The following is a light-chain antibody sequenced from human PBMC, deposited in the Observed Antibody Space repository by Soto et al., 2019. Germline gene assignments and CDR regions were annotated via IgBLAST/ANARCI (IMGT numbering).Light chain of an antibody. J-gene: IGLJ2*01. CDR2: QDS. V-gene: IGLV3-1*01. CDR1: KLGDKY. CDR3: QAWDSSTVV. Sequence: SYELTQPPSVSVSPGQTASITCSGDKLGDKYACWYQQKPGQSPVLVIYQDSKRPSGIPERFSGSNSGNTATLTISGTQAMDEADYHCQAWDSSTVVFGGGTKLIVL.